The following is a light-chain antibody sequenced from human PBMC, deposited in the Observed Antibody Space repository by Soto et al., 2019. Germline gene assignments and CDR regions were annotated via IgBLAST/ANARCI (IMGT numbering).Light chain of an antibody. J-gene: IGKJ2*01. CDR3: QQYGSSPPYT. V-gene: IGKV3-20*01. CDR1: QSVSRTS. Sequence: EIVLTQSPGILSLSPGEIATLSCRASQSVSRTSLAWYQQKPGLAPRLVIYDASSRATGIPDRFSGSGSGTDFTLTISRLEPEDFAVYYCQQYGSSPPYTFGQGTKLEI. CDR2: DAS.